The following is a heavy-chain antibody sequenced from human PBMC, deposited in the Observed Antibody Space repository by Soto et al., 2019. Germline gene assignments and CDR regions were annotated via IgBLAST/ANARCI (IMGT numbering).Heavy chain of an antibody. CDR2: IYPGDSDT. CDR1: GYSFTSYW. V-gene: IGHV5-51*01. D-gene: IGHD6-19*01. J-gene: IGHJ1*01. CDR3: ARPYSTGWYGYHH. Sequence: GESLKISCKGSGYSFTSYWIGWVRQMPGKGLEWMGIIYPGDSDTRYSPSFQGQVTISADKSISTAYLQWGSLKASDTAMYYCARPYSTGWYGYHHWGQGTLVTVSS.